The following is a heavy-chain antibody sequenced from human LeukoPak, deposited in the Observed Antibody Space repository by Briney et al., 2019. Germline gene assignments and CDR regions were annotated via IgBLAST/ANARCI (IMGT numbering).Heavy chain of an antibody. CDR1: GFTLSSYS. D-gene: IGHD1-26*01. J-gene: IGHJ4*02. V-gene: IGHV3-21*01. CDR2: ISDSANYI. CDR3: ARDIIVGAENVDY. Sequence: GGSLRLSCAASGFTLSSYSLTWVRQAPGKGPEWVSSISDSANYIYYADSVKGRFTISRDNAKNSLYLQMNSLRAEDTAVYYCARDIIVGAENVDYWGQGTLVTVSS.